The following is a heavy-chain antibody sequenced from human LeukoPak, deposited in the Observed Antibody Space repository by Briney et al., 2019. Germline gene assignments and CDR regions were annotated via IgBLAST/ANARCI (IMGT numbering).Heavy chain of an antibody. CDR3: ARVIRGDGYNQNVGRSDY. J-gene: IGHJ4*02. Sequence: SETLSLTCTGSGVSISSSSYYWSWLRQPPGKGLEWIGSIYYSGSTYYNPSLKSRVTISVDTSKNQFSLKLSSVTAADTAVYYCARVIRGDGYNQNVGRSDYWGQGTLVTVSS. D-gene: IGHD5-24*01. CDR2: IYYSGST. V-gene: IGHV4-39*07. CDR1: GVSISSSSYY.